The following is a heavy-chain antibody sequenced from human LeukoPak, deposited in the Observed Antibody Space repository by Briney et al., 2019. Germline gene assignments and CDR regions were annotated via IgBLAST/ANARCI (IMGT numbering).Heavy chain of an antibody. V-gene: IGHV3-7*01. D-gene: IGHD3-9*01. CDR3: ARSIGKILTYMDV. J-gene: IGHJ6*03. Sequence: GGSLRLSCEVSGFMFSTYWMTWVRQAPGKGLEWVANIKEDGSEKYYVDSVKGRFTISRDNAKNSLYLQMNSLRAEDTAVYCCARSIGKILTYMDVWGKGTTVTVSS. CDR1: GFMFSTYW. CDR2: IKEDGSEK.